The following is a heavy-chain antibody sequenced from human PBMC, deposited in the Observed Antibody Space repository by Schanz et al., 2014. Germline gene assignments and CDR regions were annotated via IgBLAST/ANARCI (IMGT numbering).Heavy chain of an antibody. Sequence: VQLVESGGGLVRPGGSLRLSCAASGLLFSYYYMSGVRQAPGKGLEWVSDISDSGDSTHYADSVKGRFTISRDNSMNTVYLQMNSLRSDDAAVYYCARAQGVIRLYYGVDVWGQGTTVTVSS. CDR3: ARAQGVIRLYYGVDV. D-gene: IGHD3-10*01. CDR1: GLLFSYYY. CDR2: ISDSGDST. J-gene: IGHJ6*02. V-gene: IGHV3-11*01.